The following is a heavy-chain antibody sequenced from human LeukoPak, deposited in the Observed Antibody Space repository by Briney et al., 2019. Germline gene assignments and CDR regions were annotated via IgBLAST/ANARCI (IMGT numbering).Heavy chain of an antibody. CDR1: GFTFSNYR. V-gene: IGHV3-48*01. Sequence: PGGSLRLSCAASGFTFSNYRMNWVRQAPGKGLEWVSYISSSTSGATIYYADSVRGRFTISRDNAKNSLYLQMNSLRAEDTAVYYCARGTGSYYGHFDYWGQGTLVTASS. D-gene: IGHD1-26*01. CDR2: ISSSTSGATI. J-gene: IGHJ4*02. CDR3: ARGTGSYYGHFDY.